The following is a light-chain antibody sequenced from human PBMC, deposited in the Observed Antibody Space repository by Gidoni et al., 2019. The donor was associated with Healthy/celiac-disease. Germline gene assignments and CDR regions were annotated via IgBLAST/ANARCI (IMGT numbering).Light chain of an antibody. CDR3: CSYAGSSTWV. CDR1: SSDVGSYNL. J-gene: IGLJ2*01. Sequence: QYALTQPASVSGSPGQPITISCTGTSSDVGSYNLVSWYQQHPGKAPNLMFYEVSKRPSGVSNRFSGSKSGNTASLTISGLQAEDEADYYCCSYAGSSTWVFGGGTKLTVL. CDR2: EVS. V-gene: IGLV2-23*02.